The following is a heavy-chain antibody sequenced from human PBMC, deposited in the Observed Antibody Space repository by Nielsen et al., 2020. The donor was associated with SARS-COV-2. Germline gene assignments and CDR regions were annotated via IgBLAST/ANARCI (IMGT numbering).Heavy chain of an antibody. J-gene: IGHJ4*02. Sequence: GESLKISCAASGFTFSGSAMHWVRQASGKGLEWVGRIRSKANSYATAYAASVKGRFTISRDDSKNTAYLQMNSLKTEDTAVYYCTSSAYCSGGSCYPFVYWGQGTLVTVSS. CDR2: IRSKANSYAT. CDR3: TSSAYCSGGSCYPFVY. D-gene: IGHD2-15*01. CDR1: GFTFSGSA. V-gene: IGHV3-73*01.